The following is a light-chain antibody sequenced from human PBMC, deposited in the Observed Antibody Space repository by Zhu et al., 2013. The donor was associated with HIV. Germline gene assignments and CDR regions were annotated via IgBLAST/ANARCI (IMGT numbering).Light chain of an antibody. CDR1: QTISTY. J-gene: IGKJ1*01. V-gene: IGKV1-39*01. Sequence: DIQMTQSPSSLSASVGDRVTITCRASQTISTYLNWYQQKPGKAPKLLIYAASSLQSGVPSRFSGSGSGTDFTLTISTLQPEDFATYSCQQTYNTPWTFGQGTKVEIK. CDR3: QQTYNTPWT. CDR2: AAS.